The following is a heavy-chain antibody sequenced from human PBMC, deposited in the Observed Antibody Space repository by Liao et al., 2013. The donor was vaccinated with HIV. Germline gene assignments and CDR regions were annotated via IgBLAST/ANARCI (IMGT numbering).Heavy chain of an antibody. J-gene: IGHJ6*04. Sequence: QVQVQESGPGLVKPSGTLSLSCTVSGGSIRSYYWSWIRQPPGGGLEWIGRIYTSGSTNYNPSLKSRVTISVDTSKNQFSLKLSSVTAADTAVYYCARRGYYYDGSGRDVWGKGTTVTVSS. CDR3: ARRGYYYDGSGRDV. D-gene: IGHD3-22*01. CDR2: IYTSGST. V-gene: IGHV4-4*08. CDR1: GGSIRSYY.